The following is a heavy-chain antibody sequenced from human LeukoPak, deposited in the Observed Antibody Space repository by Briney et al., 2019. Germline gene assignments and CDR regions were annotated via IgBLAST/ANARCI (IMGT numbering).Heavy chain of an antibody. CDR3: ARERWIPVAYYYYGMDV. CDR1: GFTSSSYG. J-gene: IGHJ6*02. D-gene: IGHD5-18*01. CDR2: IWYDGSNK. Sequence: GRSLRLSCAASGFTSSSYGMHWVRQAPGKGLEWVAVIWYDGSNKYYADSVKGRFTISRDNSKNTLYLQMNSLRAEDTAVYYCARERWIPVAYYYYGMDVWGQGTTVTVSS. V-gene: IGHV3-33*01.